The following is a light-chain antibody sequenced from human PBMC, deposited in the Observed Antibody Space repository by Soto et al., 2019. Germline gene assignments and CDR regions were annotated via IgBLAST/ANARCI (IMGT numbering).Light chain of an antibody. CDR1: SSDVGSYNL. J-gene: IGLJ3*02. CDR3: CSYAGRNTWV. CDR2: EVS. Sequence: QSALTQPASVSGSPGQSITISCTGTSSDVGSYNLVSWYQQHPGKAPKLMIYEVSRRPSGVSNRFSGSKSGNTASLTISGLQAEDEADSYCCSYAGRNTWVFGGGTKLTVL. V-gene: IGLV2-23*02.